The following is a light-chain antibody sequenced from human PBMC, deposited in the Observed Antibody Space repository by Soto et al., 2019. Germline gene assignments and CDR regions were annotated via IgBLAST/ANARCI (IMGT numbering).Light chain of an antibody. J-gene: IGKJ1*01. Sequence: EIVMTKSPDTMYVSPGERATLSCRASQSVSSNLAWYQRKPGQDPRLRIYGASTRATGIPARFSGSGSGTEFTFTISSLQSEDFAVYYCQQYNNWPPWTFGQGTKVEIK. CDR2: GAS. V-gene: IGKV3-15*01. CDR1: QSVSSN. CDR3: QQYNNWPPWT.